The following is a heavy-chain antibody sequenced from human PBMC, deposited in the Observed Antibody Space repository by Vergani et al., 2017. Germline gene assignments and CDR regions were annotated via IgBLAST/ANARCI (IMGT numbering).Heavy chain of an antibody. D-gene: IGHD2-21*02. J-gene: IGHJ5*02. CDR2: VKSDGNSA. CDR3: ARARCGGACFMSNWLDT. Sequence: EVQLLESGGGLVQPGGSLRLSCGASGFTLGQYWMHWVRQTPGTGLEWVSRVKSDGNSAMYADSVKGRFTISRDNSKNTLYLEMKSLRVEDTAVYYCARARCGGACFMSNWLDTWGQGTLVSVSS. CDR1: GFTLGQYW. V-gene: IGHV3-74*03.